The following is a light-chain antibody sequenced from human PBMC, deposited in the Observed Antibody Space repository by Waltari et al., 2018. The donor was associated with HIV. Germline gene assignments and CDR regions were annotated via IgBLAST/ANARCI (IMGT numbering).Light chain of an antibody. Sequence: QSALTQPPSASGSPGQSVTISCTGTSSDVGGYNFVSWYQQHPGKAPKLMIFEVTKPPPGGPARFSGSKTGNTASLTVSGLQADDEAEYYCSSYAGGNNLVFGGGTKLTVL. CDR2: EVT. J-gene: IGLJ2*01. V-gene: IGLV2-8*01. CDR3: SSYAGGNNLV. CDR1: SSDVGGYNF.